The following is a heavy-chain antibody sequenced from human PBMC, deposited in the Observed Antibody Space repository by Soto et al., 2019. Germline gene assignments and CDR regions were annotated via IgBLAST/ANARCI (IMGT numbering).Heavy chain of an antibody. Sequence: GASVKVSCKASGFTFTGYDVQWLRQARGQGLEWLGWINADSGDTNYAQKFQGRVTITRDMSTSTAYMELSRLRSDDTAVYYCAAAHVPPYGDFGSSSNYNDLDIWGQGTRVTVAS. D-gene: IGHD3-3*01. V-gene: IGHV1-58*01. CDR3: AAAHVPPYGDFGSSSNYNDLDI. CDR2: INADSGDT. CDR1: GFTFTGYD. J-gene: IGHJ6*02.